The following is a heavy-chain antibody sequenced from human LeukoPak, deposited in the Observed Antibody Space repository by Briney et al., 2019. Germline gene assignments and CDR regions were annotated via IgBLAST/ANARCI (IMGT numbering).Heavy chain of an antibody. V-gene: IGHV3-23*01. CDR1: GFIFSDYA. J-gene: IGHJ5*02. CDR3: AKDSVYGPNWFDP. D-gene: IGHD2-8*01. CDR2: ISGSGGTT. Sequence: GGSLRLSCAASGFIFSDYAMSWVRQAPGKGLEWVAFISGSGGTTDYADSVKGRFTVSRDNSRNTVSLQMDSLRAEDTAVYFCAKDSVYGPNWFDPWGQGTLV.